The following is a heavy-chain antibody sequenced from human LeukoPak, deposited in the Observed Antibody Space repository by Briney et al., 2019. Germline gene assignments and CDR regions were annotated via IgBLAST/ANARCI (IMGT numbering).Heavy chain of an antibody. CDR1: GFTFTNYD. Sequence: ASVKVSCKASGFTFTNYDINWVRQATGQGLEWMGWMNPISANSGFSQKFQGRVTITRDTSITTAYMELSSLRSEDTAVYYCVRAVRGYGDYYYYYFDVWGKGTTVTVSS. V-gene: IGHV1-8*03. CDR2: MNPISANS. CDR3: VRAVRGYGDYYYYYFDV. D-gene: IGHD3-10*01. J-gene: IGHJ6*03.